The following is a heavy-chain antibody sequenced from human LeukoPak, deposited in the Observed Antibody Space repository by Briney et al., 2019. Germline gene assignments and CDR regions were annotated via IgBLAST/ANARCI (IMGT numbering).Heavy chain of an antibody. J-gene: IGHJ4*02. CDR3: VSYDSSGYASFDY. V-gene: IGHV3-21*06. CDR2: ISSGSTYI. CDR1: GFTFSSYA. Sequence: NPGGSLRLSCAASGFTFSSYAMSWVRQAPGKGLEWVSSISSGSTYIFYADSVKGRFTISRDNAENSLYLQMNSLRAEDTAMYYCVSYDSSGYASFDYWGQGTLVTVSS. D-gene: IGHD3-22*01.